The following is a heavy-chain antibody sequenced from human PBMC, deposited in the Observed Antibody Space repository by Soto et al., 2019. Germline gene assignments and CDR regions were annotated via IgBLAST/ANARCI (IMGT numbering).Heavy chain of an antibody. D-gene: IGHD1-26*01. CDR2: ISTYNGKT. J-gene: IGHJ3*02. V-gene: IGHV1-18*01. CDR1: GYTFTSHG. Sequence: QLQLVQSGGEVKTPGASVKVSCTTSGYTFTSHGISWVRQAPGQGLEWMGWISTYNGKTDYAQKFQGRVTMTADTRTSTVYMEVRGLRSDEPAVYYCARLLTEGATYREDAFDMWGQGTKVTVSS. CDR3: ARLLTEGATYREDAFDM.